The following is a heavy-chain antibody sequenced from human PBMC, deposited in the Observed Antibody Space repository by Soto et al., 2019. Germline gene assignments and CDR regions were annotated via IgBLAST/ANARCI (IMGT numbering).Heavy chain of an antibody. J-gene: IGHJ4*02. D-gene: IGHD2-2*01. Sequence: PSQTLSHTCAISGDSVSSNSASWNWIRQSPSRGLEWLGRTFYRSKRFNDYALSVKSRVTIKADTSKNQFSLQLNSVTPEDTAVYYCARDLSSSRSLIFDFWGQGTLVTVSS. V-gene: IGHV6-1*01. CDR3: ARDLSSSRSLIFDF. CDR1: GDSVSSNSAS. CDR2: TFYRSKRFN.